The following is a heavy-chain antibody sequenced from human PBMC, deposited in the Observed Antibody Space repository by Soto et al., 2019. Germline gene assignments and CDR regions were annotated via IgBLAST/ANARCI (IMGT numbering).Heavy chain of an antibody. Sequence: GGSLRLSCAASGFTFSSYGMHWVRQAPGKGLEWVAVIWYDGSNKYYADSVKGRFTISRDNSKNTLYLQMNSLRAEDTAVYYCARDGMGYYDAGDYGMDVWGQGTTVTVSS. D-gene: IGHD3-22*01. J-gene: IGHJ6*02. CDR1: GFTFSSYG. CDR2: IWYDGSNK. V-gene: IGHV3-33*01. CDR3: ARDGMGYYDAGDYGMDV.